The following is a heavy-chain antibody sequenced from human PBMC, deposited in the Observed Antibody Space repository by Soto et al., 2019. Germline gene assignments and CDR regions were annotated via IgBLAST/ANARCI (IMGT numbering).Heavy chain of an antibody. CDR2: ISYDGSNK. V-gene: IGHV3-30*18. Sequence: GSLRLSCAASGFTFSSYGMHWVRQAPGKGLEWVAVISYDGSNKYYADSVKGRFTISRDNSKNKLYLQRNSLRAEDTAVYYCAKDTAMVNYYYGMDVWGQGTTVTVSS. J-gene: IGHJ6*02. CDR1: GFTFSSYG. D-gene: IGHD5-18*01. CDR3: AKDTAMVNYYYGMDV.